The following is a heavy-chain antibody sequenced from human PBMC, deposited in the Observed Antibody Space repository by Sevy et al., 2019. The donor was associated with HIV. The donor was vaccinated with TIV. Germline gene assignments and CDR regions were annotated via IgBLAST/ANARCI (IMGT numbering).Heavy chain of an antibody. CDR3: GSGGRLGETNN. J-gene: IGHJ4*02. V-gene: IGHV3-7*01. Sequence: GGSLRLSCAASKFTFGNYWMSWVRQAPGKGLEWVANIKKDGSEKYYVDSVRGRFTISRDNTKNSLYLQMNSLRAEDTAVYYCGSGGRLGETNNWGQGTLVTVSS. CDR2: IKKDGSEK. D-gene: IGHD1-26*01. CDR1: KFTFGNYW.